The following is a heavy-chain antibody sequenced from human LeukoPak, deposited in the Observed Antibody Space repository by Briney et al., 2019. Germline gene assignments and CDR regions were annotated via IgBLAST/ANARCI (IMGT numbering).Heavy chain of an antibody. D-gene: IGHD3-3*01. Sequence: GASVKVSCKASGGTFSSYAISWVRQAPGQGLEWMGGIIPILGTANYAQKFQGRVTITADESTSTAYMELSSLRSEDTAVYYCARDDRYYDFWSAKVGGMDVWGQGTTVTVSS. J-gene: IGHJ6*02. CDR1: GGTFSSYA. CDR3: ARDDRYYDFWSAKVGGMDV. V-gene: IGHV1-69*13. CDR2: IIPILGTA.